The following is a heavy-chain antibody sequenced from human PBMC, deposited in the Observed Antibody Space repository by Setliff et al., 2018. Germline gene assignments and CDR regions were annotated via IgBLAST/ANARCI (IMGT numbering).Heavy chain of an antibody. D-gene: IGHD3-22*01. CDR3: ARDADYYDSAENPIVDY. CDR2: ISAYTGNT. Sequence: GASVKVSCKASGYTFTNYGISWVRQAPGQGLEWMGWISAYTGNTYSAQKFQGRLTMTTDTSTTTAYMELRSLRSDDTAVYYCARDADYYDSAENPIVDYWGQGTLVTVSS. V-gene: IGHV1-18*01. CDR1: GYTFTNYG. J-gene: IGHJ4*02.